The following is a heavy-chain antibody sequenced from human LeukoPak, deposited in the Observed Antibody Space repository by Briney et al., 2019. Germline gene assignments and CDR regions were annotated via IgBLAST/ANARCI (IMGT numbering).Heavy chain of an antibody. CDR1: GGTFSGYA. CDR2: IIPIFGTA. Sequence: EASVKVSCKASGGTFSGYAISWVRQAPGQGLEWMGRIIPIFGTANYAQKFQGRVTITTDESTSTAYMELSSLRSEDTAVYYCAVPGRPNPVAGTPFGLDYWGQGTLVTVSS. CDR3: AVPGRPNPVAGTPFGLDY. J-gene: IGHJ4*02. D-gene: IGHD6-19*01. V-gene: IGHV1-69*05.